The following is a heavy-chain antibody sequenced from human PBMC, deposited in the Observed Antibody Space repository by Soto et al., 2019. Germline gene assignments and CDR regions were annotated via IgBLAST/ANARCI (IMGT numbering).Heavy chain of an antibody. CDR3: ARGSDKYYDFWSGYPTNHYFDY. D-gene: IGHD3-3*01. CDR2: IFHGGST. Sequence: SETLSLTCAISGAPITWGDYSWNWIRQPPGKGLEWTGYIFHGGSTYYNPSLRSRVTISVDTSKNQFSLKLSSVTAADTAVYYCARGSDKYYDFWSGYPTNHYFDYWGQGTLVTVSS. J-gene: IGHJ4*02. CDR1: GAPITWGDYS. V-gene: IGHV4-30-2*01.